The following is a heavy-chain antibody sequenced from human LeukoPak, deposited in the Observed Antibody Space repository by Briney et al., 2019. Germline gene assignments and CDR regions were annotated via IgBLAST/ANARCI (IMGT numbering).Heavy chain of an antibody. Sequence: ASVKVSCKASGYTFTGYYMHWVRQAPGQGLEWMGWINPDSGDTNYAQRFQGRVTMTRDTSISTAYMDLRSLRSDDTAVYYCGRGGGTFFGVLNDWGQGTLVIVSS. CDR3: GRGGGTFFGVLND. J-gene: IGHJ4*02. CDR1: GYTFTGYY. D-gene: IGHD3-3*01. CDR2: INPDSGDT. V-gene: IGHV1-2*02.